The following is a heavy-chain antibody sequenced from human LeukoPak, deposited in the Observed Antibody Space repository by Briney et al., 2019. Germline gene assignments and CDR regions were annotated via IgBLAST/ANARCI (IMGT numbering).Heavy chain of an antibody. CDR3: ARGYCSGGSCLNYMDV. V-gene: IGHV1-2*06. Sequence: ASVKVSCKAPGYTFTGYYMHWVRQAPGQGLEWMGRINPNSGGTNYAQKFQGRVTMTRDTSISTAYMELSRLRSDDTAVYYCARGYCSGGSCLNYMDVWGKGTTVTVSS. CDR2: INPNSGGT. CDR1: GYTFTGYY. J-gene: IGHJ6*03. D-gene: IGHD2-15*01.